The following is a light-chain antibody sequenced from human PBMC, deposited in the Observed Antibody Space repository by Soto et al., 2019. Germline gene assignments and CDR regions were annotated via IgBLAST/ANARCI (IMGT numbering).Light chain of an antibody. J-gene: IGKJ2*01. CDR1: QSGSSSTY. CDR2: GAS. V-gene: IGKV3-20*01. Sequence: EIVLTQSPGTLSLSPGERATLSCRASQSGSSSTYLARYQQKPGQAPRLLIYGASSRATGIPDRFSGSGSGTDFTLTISRLEPEDFAVYYCHQYGSSPSYTFDQGTKLEIK. CDR3: HQYGSSPSYT.